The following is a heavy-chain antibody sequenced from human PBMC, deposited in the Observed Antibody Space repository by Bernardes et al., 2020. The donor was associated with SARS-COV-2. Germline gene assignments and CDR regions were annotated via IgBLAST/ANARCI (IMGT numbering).Heavy chain of an antibody. J-gene: IGHJ6*02. V-gene: IGHV3-64D*06. CDR2: ISSTGGNT. Sequence: GGSLRLSCSASGFTFSNYDMHWVRQAPGKGLEYLSVISSTGGNTYYADSVKGRFTISRDNSKNTLYLQVSSLRAEDTAVYYCVTTYYYYYGLDVWGQGTTVTVSS. CDR1: GFTFSNYD. CDR3: VTTYYYYYGLDV. D-gene: IGHD1-26*01.